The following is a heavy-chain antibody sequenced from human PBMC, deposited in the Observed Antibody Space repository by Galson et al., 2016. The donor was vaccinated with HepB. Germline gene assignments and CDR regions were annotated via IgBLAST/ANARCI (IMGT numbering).Heavy chain of an antibody. CDR2: ISSRSTYI. D-gene: IGHD4-17*01. Sequence: SLRLSCAASGFTFSTYNMNWVRQAPGKGLEWVSSISSRSTYIYYADSVKGRITISRDNAKNSLFLQMNSLRVEDTAVYFCARDPKDYGDLNYSDPWGQGTLVTVSS. CDR1: GFTFSTYN. J-gene: IGHJ5*02. CDR3: ARDPKDYGDLNYSDP. V-gene: IGHV3-21*01.